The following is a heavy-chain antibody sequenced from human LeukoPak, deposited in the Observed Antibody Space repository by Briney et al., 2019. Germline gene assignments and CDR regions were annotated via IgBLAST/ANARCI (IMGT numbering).Heavy chain of an antibody. CDR1: GDSIRSDSW. CDR2: RYHDGRR. D-gene: IGHD3-3*01. Sequence: SETLSLTCAVSGDSIRSDSWWIWVRQAPGKGLEWIGERYHDGRRTYNPSLKSRVSISLYESENQFALELTSVTAADTAVYFCAREKGHLMEVDVWGQGATVTVSS. V-gene: IGHV4-4*02. J-gene: IGHJ6*02. CDR3: AREKGHLMEVDV.